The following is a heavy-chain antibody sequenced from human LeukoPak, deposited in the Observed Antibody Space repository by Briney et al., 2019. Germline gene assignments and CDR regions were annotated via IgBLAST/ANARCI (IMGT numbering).Heavy chain of an antibody. CDR3: ARGGVYNFDY. J-gene: IGHJ4*02. V-gene: IGHV4-39*07. Sequence: SETLSLTCTVSGGSISSSSYYWGWIRQPPGKGLEWIGSIYYSGSTYYNPSLKSRVTISADTSKNQFSLKLSSVTAADTAVYYCARGGVYNFDYWGQGTLVTVSS. CDR1: GGSISSSSYY. CDR2: IYYSGST. D-gene: IGHD6-13*01.